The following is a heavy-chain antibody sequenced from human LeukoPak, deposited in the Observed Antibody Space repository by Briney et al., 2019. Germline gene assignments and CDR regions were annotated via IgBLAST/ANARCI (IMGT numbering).Heavy chain of an antibody. V-gene: IGHV1-69*13. CDR2: IIPIFGTA. CDR3: AVTMVRGVITHFDY. Sequence: GASVKVSCKASGGTFSSYAISWVRQAPGQGLEWMGGIIPIFGTANYAQKFQGRVTITVDESTSTAYMELSSLRSEDTAVYYCAVTMVRGVITHFDYWGQGTLVTVSS. J-gene: IGHJ4*02. CDR1: GGTFSSYA. D-gene: IGHD3-10*01.